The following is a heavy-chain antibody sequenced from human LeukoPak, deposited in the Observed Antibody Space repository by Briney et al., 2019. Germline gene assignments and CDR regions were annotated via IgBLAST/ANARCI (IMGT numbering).Heavy chain of an antibody. CDR2: INPSGGST. CDR1: GYTFTSYY. D-gene: IGHD1-14*01. V-gene: IGHV1-46*01. Sequence: ASVKVSCKASGYTFTSYYMHWVRQAPGQGLEWMGIINPSGGSTIYAQKFQGRVTMTEDTSTDTAYMELSSLRSEDTAVYYCATIISPGGYFDYWGQGTLVTVSS. J-gene: IGHJ4*02. CDR3: ATIISPGGYFDY.